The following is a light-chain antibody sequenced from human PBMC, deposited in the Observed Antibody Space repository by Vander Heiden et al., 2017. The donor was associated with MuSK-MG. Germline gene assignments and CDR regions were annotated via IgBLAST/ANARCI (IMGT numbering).Light chain of an antibody. Sequence: LQITPSPSSLSASVGDRVTITCRASQSISSYLNWYQQKPGKAPKLLIYAASSLQSGVPSRFSGSGSGTDFTLTISSLQPEDFATYYCQQRDSTPRTFGQGTKVEIK. CDR3: QQRDSTPRT. CDR1: QSISSY. CDR2: AAS. J-gene: IGKJ1*01. V-gene: IGKV1-39*01.